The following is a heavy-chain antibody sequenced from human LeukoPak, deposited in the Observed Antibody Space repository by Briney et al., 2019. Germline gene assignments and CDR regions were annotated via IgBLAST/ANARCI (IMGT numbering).Heavy chain of an antibody. J-gene: IGHJ4*02. CDR2: IHTSGST. CDR3: AGGAPYSGGNYYFDY. Sequence: SETLSLTCTVSGGSSSSYYWTWLPQAAGKGLEWIGRIHTSGSTKYNPSLNSRVTISLDTSSNQFSLKLSSVTAADTAVYYCAGGAPYSGGNYYFDYWGQGTQVTVSS. D-gene: IGHD2-15*01. V-gene: IGHV4-4*07. CDR1: GGSSSSYY.